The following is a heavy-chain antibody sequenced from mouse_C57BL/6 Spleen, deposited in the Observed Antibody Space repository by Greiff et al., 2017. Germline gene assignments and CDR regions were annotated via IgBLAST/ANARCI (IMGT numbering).Heavy chain of an antibody. Sequence: EVMLVESGEGLVKPGGSLKLSCAASGFTFSSYAMSWVRQTPETRLEWVAYISSGGDYIYYADTVKGRFTISRDNARNTLYLQMSSLKSEDTAMYYCTRDTGDGYDAAYWGQGTLVTVSA. V-gene: IGHV5-9-1*02. CDR3: TRDTGDGYDAAY. CDR2: ISSGGDYI. J-gene: IGHJ3*01. D-gene: IGHD2-2*01. CDR1: GFTFSSYA.